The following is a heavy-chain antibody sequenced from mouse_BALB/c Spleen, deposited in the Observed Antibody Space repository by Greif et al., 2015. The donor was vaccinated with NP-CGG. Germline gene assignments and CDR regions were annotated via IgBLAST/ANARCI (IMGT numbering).Heavy chain of an antibody. D-gene: IGHD2-1*01. CDR3: ARYGNYVYFDV. Sequence: EVQLQQSGAELVKPGASVKLSCTASGFNIKDTYMHWVKQRPEQGLEWIGRIDPANGNTKYDPKFQGKATITADTYSNTAYLRLSSLTSEDTAVYYCARYGNYVYFDVWGAGTTVTVSS. CDR2: IDPANGNT. CDR1: GFNIKDTY. J-gene: IGHJ1*01. V-gene: IGHV14-3*02.